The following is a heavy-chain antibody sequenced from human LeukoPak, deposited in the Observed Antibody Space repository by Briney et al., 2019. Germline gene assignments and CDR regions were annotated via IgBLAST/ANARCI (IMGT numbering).Heavy chain of an antibody. D-gene: IGHD3-10*01. J-gene: IGHJ4*02. CDR3: ASEIWFGELPMGGDY. Sequence: GGSLRLSCAASGSTFSSYSMNWVRQAPGKGLEWVSSISSSSSYIYYADSVKGRFTISRDNAKNSLYLQMNSLRAEDTAVYYCASEIWFGELPMGGDYWGQGTLVTVSS. CDR1: GSTFSSYS. V-gene: IGHV3-21*01. CDR2: ISSSSSYI.